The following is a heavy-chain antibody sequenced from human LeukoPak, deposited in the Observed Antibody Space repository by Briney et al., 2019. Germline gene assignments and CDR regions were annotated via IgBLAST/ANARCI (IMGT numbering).Heavy chain of an antibody. CDR2: ISGSGGST. CDR3: AKAVAGTPNDAFDI. J-gene: IGHJ3*02. CDR1: GFTFSTYG. D-gene: IGHD6-19*01. V-gene: IGHV3-23*01. Sequence: GGSLRLSCAASGFTFSTYGMSWVRQAPGRGLEWGSTISGSGGSTYYADSVKGRFTISRDNSKNTLYLQMNSLRAEDTAVYYCAKAVAGTPNDAFDIWGQGTMVTVSS.